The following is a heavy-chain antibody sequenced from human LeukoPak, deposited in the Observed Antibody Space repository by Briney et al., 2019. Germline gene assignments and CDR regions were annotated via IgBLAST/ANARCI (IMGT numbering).Heavy chain of an antibody. V-gene: IGHV3-30*18. CDR2: ISYDGSNK. CDR3: AKEYYYDSSGYY. D-gene: IGHD3-22*01. CDR1: GFTFSSYG. J-gene: IGHJ4*02. Sequence: GGSLRLSCAASGFTFSSYGMHWVRQAPGKGLEWVAVISYDGSNKYYADSVKGRFAISRDNSKNTLYLQMNSLRAEDTAVYYCAKEYYYDSSGYYWGQGTLVTVSS.